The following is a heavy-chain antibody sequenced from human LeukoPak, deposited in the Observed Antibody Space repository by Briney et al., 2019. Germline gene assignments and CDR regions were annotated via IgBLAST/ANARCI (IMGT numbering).Heavy chain of an antibody. CDR2: ISSGSTFI. CDR3: AREGRLRPSHIDY. CDR1: GFSLGTYG. Sequence: PGGSLRLACAASGFSLGTYGFNWVRQAPGKGLEWISYISSGSTFIQFADSVKGRFTISRDNAQNLLYLQLNSLRAEDTAVYYCAREGRLRPSHIDYWGQGTLVTVSS. V-gene: IGHV3-21*05. J-gene: IGHJ4*02. D-gene: IGHD2-15*01.